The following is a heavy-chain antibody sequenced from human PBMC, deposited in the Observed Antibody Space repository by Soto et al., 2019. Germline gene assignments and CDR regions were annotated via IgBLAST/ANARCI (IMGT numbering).Heavy chain of an antibody. D-gene: IGHD3-16*01. Sequence: PGESLKISCKGSGYSFTSYWIGWVRQMPGKGLKWMGIIYPGDSDTRYSPSFQGQVTISADKSISTAYLQWSSLKASDTAMYYCARDFIWDRGGFDYWGQGTLVTVSS. J-gene: IGHJ4*02. CDR1: GYSFTSYW. V-gene: IGHV5-51*01. CDR3: ARDFIWDRGGFDY. CDR2: IYPGDSDT.